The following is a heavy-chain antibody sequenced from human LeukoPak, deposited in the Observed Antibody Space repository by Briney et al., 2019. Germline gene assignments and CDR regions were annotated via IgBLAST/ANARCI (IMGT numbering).Heavy chain of an antibody. D-gene: IGHD6-13*01. J-gene: IGHJ5*02. CDR2: INHSGST. Sequence: SETLSLTCAVYGGSFSGYYWSWIRQPPGKGLEWIGEINHSGSTNYNPSLKSRVTISVDTSKNQSSLKLSSVTAADTAVYYCARGPSDSTLGSDWFDPWGQGTLVTVSS. CDR3: ARGPSDSTLGSDWFDP. CDR1: GGSFSGYY. V-gene: IGHV4-34*01.